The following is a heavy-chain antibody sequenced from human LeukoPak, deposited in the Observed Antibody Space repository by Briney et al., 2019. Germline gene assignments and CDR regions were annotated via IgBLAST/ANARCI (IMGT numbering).Heavy chain of an antibody. J-gene: IGHJ3*02. CDR2: IKQDGSEK. V-gene: IGHV3-7*01. CDR1: GLTFISYW. CDR3: ARSPRYNWNDVSAFDI. Sequence: GGSLRLSCAASGLTFISYWISWFRQPQGKGLEGVANIKQDGSEKYYVDSVKGRFTISRDNAKNSLYLQMNSLRAEDTAVYYCARSPRYNWNDVSAFDIWGQGTMVTVSS. D-gene: IGHD1-1*01.